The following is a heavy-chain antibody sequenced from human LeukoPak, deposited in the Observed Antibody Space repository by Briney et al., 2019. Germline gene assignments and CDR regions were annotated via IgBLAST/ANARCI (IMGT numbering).Heavy chain of an antibody. CDR2: ISGSGSNT. J-gene: IGHJ4*02. CDR1: GFTFSSYA. V-gene: IGHV3-23*01. CDR3: ARRDGVNSGPFDY. D-gene: IGHD4-23*01. Sequence: GGSLRLSCAASGFTFSSYAMTWVRQAPGKGLEWVSAISGSGSNTYYADSVKGRFTISRDNSKNTLYLQMKSLRAEDTAVYYCARRDGVNSGPFDYWGQGTLVTVSS.